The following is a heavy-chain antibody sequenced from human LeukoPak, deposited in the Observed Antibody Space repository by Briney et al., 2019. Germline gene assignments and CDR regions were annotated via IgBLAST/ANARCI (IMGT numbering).Heavy chain of an antibody. Sequence: SSETLSLTCAVYGGPFSDYYWSWIRQPPGKGLEWIGKINHSGSTNYSPSLKSRVTISIDTSKNQFSLKLSSVTAADTAVYYCARATGDDYGDYGMDVWGQGTTVTVSS. J-gene: IGHJ6*02. CDR3: ARATGDDYGDYGMDV. V-gene: IGHV4-34*01. D-gene: IGHD4-17*01. CDR2: INHSGST. CDR1: GGPFSDYY.